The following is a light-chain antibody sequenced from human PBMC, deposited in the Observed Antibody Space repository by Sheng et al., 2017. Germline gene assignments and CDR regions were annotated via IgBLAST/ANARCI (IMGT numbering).Light chain of an antibody. CDR2: DIS. J-gene: IGLJ3*02. Sequence: QAVVDSGALTDCIPRRDSHSHLWLQHVELSPVVIIPTGSSRSLAQAPRTLIYDISNKHSWTAARFSGSLLGGKAALTLSGAQPEDEAEYYCLLSYSGPWVFGGGTKLTVL. CDR3: LLSYSGPWV. V-gene: IGLV7-46*01. CDR1: VELSPVVI.